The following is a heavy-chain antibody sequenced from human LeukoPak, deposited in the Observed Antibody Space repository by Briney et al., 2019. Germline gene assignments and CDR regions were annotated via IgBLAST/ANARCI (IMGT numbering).Heavy chain of an antibody. V-gene: IGHV3-23*01. J-gene: IGHJ4*02. D-gene: IGHD3-22*01. CDR3: AKDRPNYYDSSGHYYRRDGDY. CDR1: GFTFDDYA. CDR2: VSGSGGYT. Sequence: GGSLRLSCAASGFTFDDYAMHWVRQAPPKGLEWVSSVSGSGGYTYYSDSVKCQFTISRDNSKNTLYLQMNSLRAEDTAIYYCAKDRPNYYDSSGHYYRRDGDYWGQGTLVTVSS.